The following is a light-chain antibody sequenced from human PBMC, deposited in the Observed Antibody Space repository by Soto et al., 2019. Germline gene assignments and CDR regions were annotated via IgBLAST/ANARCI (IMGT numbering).Light chain of an antibody. Sequence: DIQMTQSPSTLSASVGDTVTITCRASQSIRSWLAWYQQKPGKAPKLLIYKASTIESGVPSRFSGSGSGTEFTLTISSLQPDDFASYYCQQYSLYWTFGQGTKVEIK. V-gene: IGKV1-5*03. J-gene: IGKJ1*01. CDR1: QSIRSW. CDR3: QQYSLYWT. CDR2: KAS.